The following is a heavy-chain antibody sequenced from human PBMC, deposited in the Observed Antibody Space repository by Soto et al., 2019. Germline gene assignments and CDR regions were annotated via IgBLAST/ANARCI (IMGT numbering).Heavy chain of an antibody. CDR2: IYSRGST. CDR3: ARAGQGGLYGMDV. CDR1: GGSISSYY. J-gene: IGHJ6*02. V-gene: IGHV4-59*01. D-gene: IGHD3-10*01. Sequence: SETLSRTCPVSGGSISSYYWSWIRQPPWKGLEWIVYIYSRGSTNYNPSLKSRVTISVDTSKNQFSLKLSSVTAADTAVYYCARAGQGGLYGMDVWGQGTTVNVSS.